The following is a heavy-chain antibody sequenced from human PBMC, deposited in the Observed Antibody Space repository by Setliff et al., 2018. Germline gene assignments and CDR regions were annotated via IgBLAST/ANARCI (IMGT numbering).Heavy chain of an antibody. CDR3: ARRFSSGNYNNLGY. D-gene: IGHD3-10*01. J-gene: IGHJ4*02. Sequence: ASVKVSCKASGYTFTGYYMHWVRQAPGQGLEWMGWINPNSGNTGFAQNFQGRVTMTRNTSISTAYMELSALRSDDTAVYYCARRFSSGNYNNLGYWGQGALVTVSS. CDR2: INPNSGNT. CDR1: GYTFTGYY. V-gene: IGHV1-2*02.